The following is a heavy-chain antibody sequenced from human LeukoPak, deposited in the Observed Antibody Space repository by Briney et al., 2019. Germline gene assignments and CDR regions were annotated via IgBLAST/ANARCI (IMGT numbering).Heavy chain of an antibody. D-gene: IGHD2-15*01. CDR1: GGSFSGYY. J-gene: IGHJ5*02. CDR3: ARAESIVVVVAAISDWFDP. Sequence: PSETLSLTCAVYGGSFSGYYWSWIRQPPGKGLEWIGEINHSGSTNYNPSLKSRVTISVDTSKNQFSLKLSSVTAADTAVYYCARAESIVVVVAAISDWFDPWGQGTLVTVSS. CDR2: INHSGST. V-gene: IGHV4-34*01.